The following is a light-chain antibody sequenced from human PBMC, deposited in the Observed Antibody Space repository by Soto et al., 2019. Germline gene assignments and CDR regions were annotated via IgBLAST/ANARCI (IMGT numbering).Light chain of an antibody. CDR1: PSVNSN. CDR3: QQYNSWPRT. J-gene: IGKJ1*01. Sequence: EIVLTQSPGTLSLSPGERATLSCRASPSVNSNLAWYQQKPGQAPRLLIYGASSRATGIPARFSGSGSGTEFTLTITSLQSEDFAVYYCQQYNSWPRTFGHGTK. CDR2: GAS. V-gene: IGKV3-15*01.